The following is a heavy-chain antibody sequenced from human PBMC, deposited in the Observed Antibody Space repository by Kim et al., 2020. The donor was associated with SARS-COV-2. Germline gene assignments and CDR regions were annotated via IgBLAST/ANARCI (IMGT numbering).Heavy chain of an antibody. CDR2: IKSKTDGGTT. J-gene: IGHJ4*02. CDR1: GFTFSNAW. Sequence: GGSLRLSCAASGFTFSNAWMSWVRQAPGKGLEWVGRIKSKTDGGTTDYAAPVKGRFTISRDDSKNTLYLQMNSLKTEDTAVYYCTTEDVLLWFGELLGSDYWGQGTLVTVSS. D-gene: IGHD3-10*01. CDR3: TTEDVLLWFGELLGSDY. V-gene: IGHV3-15*01.